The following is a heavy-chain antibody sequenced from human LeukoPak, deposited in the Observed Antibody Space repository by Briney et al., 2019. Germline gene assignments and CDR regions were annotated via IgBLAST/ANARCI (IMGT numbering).Heavy chain of an antibody. CDR1: GGSFSGYY. CDR2: INHSGST. V-gene: IGHV4-34*01. D-gene: IGHD1-14*01. Sequence: PSETLSLTCAVYGGSFSGYYWSWIRQPPGKGLEWIGEINHSGSTNYNPSLKSRVTISVDTSKNQFSLKLSSVTAADTAMYYCARGGSRTSWFDPWGQGTLVTVSS. J-gene: IGHJ5*02. CDR3: ARGGSRTSWFDP.